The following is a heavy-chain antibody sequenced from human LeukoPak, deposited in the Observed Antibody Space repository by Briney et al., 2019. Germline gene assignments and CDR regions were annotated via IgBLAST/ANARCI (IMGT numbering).Heavy chain of an antibody. CDR1: GNTFTGYF. V-gene: IGHV1-2*02. CDR2: INPNSGDT. D-gene: IGHD2-2*01. Sequence: ASVRVSCKASGNTFTGYFIHWVRQAPGQGLEWMGWINPNSGDTNYAQKFQGRITMTRDTSISTAYMELSSLRSEDAAVYYCARGLSAWEYPAATWGAPDAFDIWGQGTMVTVSS. J-gene: IGHJ3*02. CDR3: ARGLSAWEYPAATWGAPDAFDI.